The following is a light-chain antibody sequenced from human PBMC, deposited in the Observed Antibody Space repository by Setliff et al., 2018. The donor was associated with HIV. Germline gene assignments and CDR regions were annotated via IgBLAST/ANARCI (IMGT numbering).Light chain of an antibody. V-gene: IGLV2-14*01. J-gene: IGLJ3*02. CDR1: SSDVGGYNF. Sequence: ALTQPASVSGSPGQSITISCTGTSSDVGGYNFVAWYQQHPNKAPKVIIYEVTNRPSGVSYRFSGSKSGNTASLTISGLQAEDEADYYCTSMTSRITGVFGGGTKVTVL. CDR3: TSMTSRITGV. CDR2: EVT.